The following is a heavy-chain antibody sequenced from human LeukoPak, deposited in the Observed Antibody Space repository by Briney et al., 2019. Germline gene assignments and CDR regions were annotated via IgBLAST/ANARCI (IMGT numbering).Heavy chain of an antibody. CDR3: ARDKYYYGSGSYAELDH. Sequence: ASVKVSCKASGYTFTSYYMHWVRQAPGQGLEWMGIINPSGGSTSYAQKFQGRVTMTRDTSTSTVYMELSSLRSEDTAVYYCARDKYYYGSGSYAELDHWGQGTLVTVCS. J-gene: IGHJ5*02. CDR2: INPSGGST. CDR1: GYTFTSYY. V-gene: IGHV1-46*01. D-gene: IGHD3-10*01.